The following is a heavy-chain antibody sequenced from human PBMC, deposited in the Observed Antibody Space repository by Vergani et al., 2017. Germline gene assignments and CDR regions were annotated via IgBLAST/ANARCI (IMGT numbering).Heavy chain of an antibody. Sequence: QVQLQESGPGLVKPSETLTLPCDVSASFIMPTPYWGWFRPSPGKGLVWIGCILQSGDTHYNSSLKRRVSISIVFISIFSLRLTSVTAAETAIYDCARHRVSGGVFPSSCFYGPDGWGHGTMVTVSS. CDR2: ILQSGDT. V-gene: IGHV4-38-2*01. CDR3: ARHRVSGGVFPSSCFYGPDG. D-gene: IGHD3-10*01. J-gene: IGHJ6*02. CDR1: ASFIMPTPY.